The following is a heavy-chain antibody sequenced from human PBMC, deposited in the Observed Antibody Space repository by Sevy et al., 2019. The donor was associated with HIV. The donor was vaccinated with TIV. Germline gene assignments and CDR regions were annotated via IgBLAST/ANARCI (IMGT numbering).Heavy chain of an antibody. D-gene: IGHD4-17*01. CDR3: ARDLPPSATTVAHFDY. CDR2: ISNSGSDI. V-gene: IGHV3-48*03. J-gene: IGHJ4*02. CDR1: GFTFSSYE. Sequence: GGSLRLSCVASGFTFSSYEMSWVRQAPGKGLEWVSYISNSGSDIHYSDSLRGRFTISRDNAKNSLYLQMNSLRAEDTAVYYCARDLPPSATTVAHFDYWGQGTLVTVSS.